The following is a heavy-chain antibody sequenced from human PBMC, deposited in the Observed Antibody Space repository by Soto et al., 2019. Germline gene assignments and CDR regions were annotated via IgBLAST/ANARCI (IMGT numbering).Heavy chain of an antibody. CDR2: ISGSGGST. CDR1: GFTFSSYA. CDR3: AKDLFRSYYDFWSGLDNRFYS. V-gene: IGHV3-23*01. D-gene: IGHD3-3*01. Sequence: GGSLRLSCAASGFTFSSYAMSWVRQAPGKGLEWVSAISGSGGSTYNADSVKGRFTISRDNYKNTLYMQMNSLRAEDTAVYYCAKDLFRSYYDFWSGLDNRFYSWGQGTLVNVPS. J-gene: IGHJ5*01.